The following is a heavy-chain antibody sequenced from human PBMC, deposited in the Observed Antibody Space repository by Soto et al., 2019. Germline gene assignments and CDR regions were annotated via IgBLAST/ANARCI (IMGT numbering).Heavy chain of an antibody. CDR2: ISGYNGNT. Sequence: PSVKVSCKASGYTFSGYSITWVRQAPGQGLEWMGRISGYNGNTNYARTLRDRLTLTTDTSTSTAYMELRSLTSDDTAVYYCARDVFCGGAPACPDMDVWGQGTTVTVS. V-gene: IGHV1-18*04. CDR1: GYTFSGYS. J-gene: IGHJ6*02. CDR3: ARDVFCGGAPACPDMDV. D-gene: IGHD2-21*01.